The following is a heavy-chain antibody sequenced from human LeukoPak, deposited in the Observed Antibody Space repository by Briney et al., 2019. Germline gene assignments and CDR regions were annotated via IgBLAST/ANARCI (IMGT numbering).Heavy chain of an antibody. CDR2: IYYSGST. J-gene: IGHJ4*02. D-gene: IGHD6-25*01. Sequence: PSETLSLTCSVSGDSISSGNYYWSWIRQPPGKGLEWIGYIYYSGSTYYNPSLKSRVTISVDRSKNQFSLILTSVTAADTAVYYCMGSGGSAGGYWGQGALVTVSS. CDR1: GDSISSGNYY. CDR3: MGSGGSAGGY. V-gene: IGHV4-30-2*01.